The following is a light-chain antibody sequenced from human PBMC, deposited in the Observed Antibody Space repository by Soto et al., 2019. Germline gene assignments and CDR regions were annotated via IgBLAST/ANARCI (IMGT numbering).Light chain of an antibody. CDR3: QQAFSAEWT. Sequence: DIQMTQSRSTLSGSVGDRVTITCRASQTISSWLAWYQQKPGKAPKLLIYKASTLKSGVPSRFSGSGSGTEFTLTISSLQPEDFATYFCQQAFSAEWTFGQGTKVDIK. CDR1: QTISSW. V-gene: IGKV1-5*03. J-gene: IGKJ1*01. CDR2: KAS.